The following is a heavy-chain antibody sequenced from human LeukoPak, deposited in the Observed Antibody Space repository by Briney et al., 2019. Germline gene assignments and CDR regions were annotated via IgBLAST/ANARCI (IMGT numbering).Heavy chain of an antibody. Sequence: KPSETLSLTCTVSGGSISSSSYYWGWIRQPPGKGLEWIGSIYYSGSTYYNPSLKSRVTISVDTSKNQFSLKLSSVTAADTAVYYCARGQLLLRFYDYWGQGTLVTVSS. CDR2: IYYSGST. D-gene: IGHD2-15*01. CDR1: GGSISSSSYY. CDR3: ARGQLLLRFYDY. J-gene: IGHJ4*02. V-gene: IGHV4-39*01.